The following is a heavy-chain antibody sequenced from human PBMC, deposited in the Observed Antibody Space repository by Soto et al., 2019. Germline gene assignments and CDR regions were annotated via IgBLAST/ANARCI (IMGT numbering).Heavy chain of an antibody. D-gene: IGHD5-18*01. CDR1: GGTFSSYA. Sequence: QVQLVQSGAEVKKPGSSVKVSCKASGGTFSSYAISWVRQAPGQGLEWMGGINPNSGGTNYAQKFQGRVTMTRDTSISTAYMELSRLRSDDTAVYYCASVYVDTAMITRDYWGQGTLVTVSS. V-gene: IGHV1-2*02. J-gene: IGHJ4*02. CDR2: INPNSGGT. CDR3: ASVYVDTAMITRDY.